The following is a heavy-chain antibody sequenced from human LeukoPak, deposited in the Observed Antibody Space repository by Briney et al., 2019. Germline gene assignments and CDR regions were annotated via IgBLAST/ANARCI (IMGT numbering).Heavy chain of an antibody. D-gene: IGHD6-13*01. J-gene: IGHJ3*02. CDR2: FDPEDGET. V-gene: IGHV1-24*01. CDR3: ASLSLTYSSSWYDAFDI. CDR1: GYTLTELS. Sequence: ASVKVSCKVSGYTLTELSMHWVRQAPGKGLEWMGGFDPEDGETIYAQKFQGRVTMTEDTSTDTAYMELSSLRSEDTAVYYCASLSLTYSSSWYDAFDIWGQGTMVTVSS.